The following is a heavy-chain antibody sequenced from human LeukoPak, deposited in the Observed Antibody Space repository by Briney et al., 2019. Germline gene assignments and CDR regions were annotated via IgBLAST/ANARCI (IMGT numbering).Heavy chain of an antibody. Sequence: ASVTVSCKASGYTFSRYGINWVRQAPGQGLEWMGWISVYNGNTDYSQRLKGRVTMTADTSTSTAFMELTSLRSDDTAVYFCARESTSWSFEYWGQGTLVTVS. V-gene: IGHV1-18*01. CDR2: ISVYNGNT. J-gene: IGHJ4*02. CDR3: ARESTSWSFEY. D-gene: IGHD6-13*01. CDR1: GYTFSRYG.